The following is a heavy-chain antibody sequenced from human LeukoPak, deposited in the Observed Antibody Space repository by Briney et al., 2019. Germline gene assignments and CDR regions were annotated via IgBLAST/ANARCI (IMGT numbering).Heavy chain of an antibody. J-gene: IGHJ6*03. Sequence: GGSLRLSCAASGFTFDDYTMHWVRQAPGKGLEWVSLISWDGGSTYYADSVKGRFTISRDNSENSLYLQMNSLRTEDTALYYCAKDKAGTAMADYYYYYYMDVWGKGTTVTISS. D-gene: IGHD5-18*01. CDR3: AKDKAGTAMADYYYYYYMDV. CDR1: GFTFDDYT. V-gene: IGHV3-43*01. CDR2: ISWDGGST.